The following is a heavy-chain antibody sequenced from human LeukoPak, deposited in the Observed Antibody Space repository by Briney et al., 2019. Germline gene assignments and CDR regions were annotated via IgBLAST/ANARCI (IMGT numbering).Heavy chain of an antibody. Sequence: PGGSLRLSCAASGFTFSTYAMHWVRQAPGKGLEWVAVISNDGTNKYYGDSVKGRFIISRDNSKNTLYLQMNSLRVEDTAVYYCVSLLDPWGQGTLVTVSS. V-gene: IGHV3-30-3*01. CDR2: ISNDGTNK. CDR3: VSLLDP. CDR1: GFTFSTYA. J-gene: IGHJ5*02.